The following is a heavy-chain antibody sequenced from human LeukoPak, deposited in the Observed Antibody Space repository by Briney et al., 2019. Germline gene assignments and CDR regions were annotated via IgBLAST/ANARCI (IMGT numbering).Heavy chain of an antibody. CDR1: GGSISSYY. V-gene: IGHV4-59*08. CDR3: ARHLERALYHAFDI. CDR2: IYYSGST. Sequence: PSETLSLTCTVSGGSISSYYWSWIRQPPGKGLEWIGYIYYSGSTNYNPSLKSRVTISVDTSKNQFSLKLSSVTAADTAVYYCARHLERALYHAFDIWGQGTMVTVSS. D-gene: IGHD1-1*01. J-gene: IGHJ3*02.